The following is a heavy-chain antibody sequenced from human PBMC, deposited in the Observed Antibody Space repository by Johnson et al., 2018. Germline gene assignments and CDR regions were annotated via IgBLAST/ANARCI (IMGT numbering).Heavy chain of an antibody. CDR1: GGTFSSYT. J-gene: IGHJ6*02. V-gene: IGHV1-69*01. Sequence: VQLVESGAEVKKPGSSVKVSCKASGGTFSSYTISWVRQAPGQGLEWMGGIIPIFGTANYAQKFQGRVTITADESTSTAYMELSSLRSGDTAVYYWARGVFAAITGTPAYYYGMDVWGQGTTVTVSS. D-gene: IGHD1-20*01. CDR2: IIPIFGTA. CDR3: ARGVFAAITGTPAYYYGMDV.